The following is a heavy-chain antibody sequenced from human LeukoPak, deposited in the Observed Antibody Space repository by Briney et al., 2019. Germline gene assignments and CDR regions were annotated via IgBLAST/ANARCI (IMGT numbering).Heavy chain of an antibody. CDR2: ITFRSTYK. Sequence: GGSLRLSCAASGISVSSNYMSWVRQAPGKGLEWVSSITFRSTYKYYADSVKGRFTISRDNAKNSLYLQMNSLRAEDTAVYYCARDDSSGYYSNWGQGILVTVSS. J-gene: IGHJ4*02. D-gene: IGHD3-22*01. V-gene: IGHV3-21*01. CDR1: GISVSSNY. CDR3: ARDDSSGYYSN.